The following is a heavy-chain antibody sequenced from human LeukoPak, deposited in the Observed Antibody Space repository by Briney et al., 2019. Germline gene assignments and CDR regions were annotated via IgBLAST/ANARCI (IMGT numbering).Heavy chain of an antibody. V-gene: IGHV3-64D*09. D-gene: IGHD2-15*01. CDR1: GFXFSTYA. CDR2: ISSQGGST. J-gene: IGHJ4*02. Sequence: PGGSLRLSCSTSGFXFSTYAIHWVRQAPGKGLEYVSVISSQGGSTHYAASVKGRFTISRDNPKNTVFLQMTSLRTDDTAIFYCAKGPCSGGSCYLDYWGQGTLVTVSS. CDR3: AKGPCSGGSCYLDY.